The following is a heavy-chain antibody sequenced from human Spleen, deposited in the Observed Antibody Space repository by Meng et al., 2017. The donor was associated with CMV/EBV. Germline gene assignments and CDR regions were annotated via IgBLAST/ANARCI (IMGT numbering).Heavy chain of an antibody. D-gene: IGHD2-15*01. J-gene: IGHJ6*02. CDR1: GFTFSSYS. V-gene: IGHV3-21*01. Sequence: GESLKISCTASGFTFSSYSMNWVRQAPGKGLEWVSSISSYSSNRYYADSVKGRFTISRDNAKNSLYLQMNSLRAEDTAVYYCARDRLTGYCSGGSCYYDYYGMDVWGQGTTVTVSS. CDR2: ISSYSSNR. CDR3: ARDRLTGYCSGGSCYYDYYGMDV.